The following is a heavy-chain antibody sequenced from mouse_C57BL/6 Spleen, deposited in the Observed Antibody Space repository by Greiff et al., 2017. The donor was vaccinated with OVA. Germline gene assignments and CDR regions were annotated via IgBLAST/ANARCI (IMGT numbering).Heavy chain of an antibody. V-gene: IGHV1-76*01. CDR1: GYTFTDYY. D-gene: IGHD2-3*01. Sequence: VMLVESGAELVRPGASVKLSCKASGYTFTDYYINWVKQRPGQGLEWIARIYPGSGNTYYNEKFKGKATLTAEKSSSSAYMQLSSLTSEDSAVYCCARYDGYYAMDYWGQGTSVTVSS. J-gene: IGHJ4*01. CDR2: IYPGSGNT. CDR3: ARYDGYYAMDY.